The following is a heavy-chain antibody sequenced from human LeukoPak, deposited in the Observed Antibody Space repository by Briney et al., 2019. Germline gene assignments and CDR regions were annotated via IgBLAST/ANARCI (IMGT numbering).Heavy chain of an antibody. D-gene: IGHD1-1*01. CDR3: ARDHNYAFDN. CDR1: GFPFIDYS. CDR2: IGIESGNT. V-gene: IGHV3-48*04. J-gene: IGHJ4*02. Sequence: PGGSLRLSCTASGFPFIDYSMTWVRQAPGKGLEWISYIGIESGNTNYADSVKGRFTISADNAKKSLYLQMNSLRVEDTAVYYCARDHNYAFDNWGQGTLVSVSS.